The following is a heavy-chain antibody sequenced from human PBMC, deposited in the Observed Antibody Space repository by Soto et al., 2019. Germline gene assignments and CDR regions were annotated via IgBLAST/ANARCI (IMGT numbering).Heavy chain of an antibody. Sequence: ASVKVSCKASGYTFTSYGISWVRQAPGQRLEWMGWISACNGNTKYSQKFQGRVTITRDTSASTAYMELSSLRSEDTAVYYCARDLLCFDYWGQGTLVTVSS. J-gene: IGHJ4*02. D-gene: IGHD2-15*01. CDR1: GYTFTSYG. CDR3: ARDLLCFDY. V-gene: IGHV1-18*01. CDR2: ISACNGNT.